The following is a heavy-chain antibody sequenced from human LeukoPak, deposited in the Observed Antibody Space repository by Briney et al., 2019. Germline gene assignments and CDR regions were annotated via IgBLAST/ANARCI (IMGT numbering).Heavy chain of an antibody. CDR1: GFTFSSYG. CDR3: AKDGPDIVVVPAASRGMNYYYMDV. J-gene: IGHJ6*03. Sequence: GGSLRLSCAASGFTFSSYGMHWVRQAPGKGLEWVAFIRYDGSNKYYADSVKGRFTISRDNSKNTLYLQMNSLRAEDTAVYYCAKDGPDIVVVPAASRGMNYYYMDVWGKGTTVTISS. CDR2: IRYDGSNK. D-gene: IGHD2-2*01. V-gene: IGHV3-30*02.